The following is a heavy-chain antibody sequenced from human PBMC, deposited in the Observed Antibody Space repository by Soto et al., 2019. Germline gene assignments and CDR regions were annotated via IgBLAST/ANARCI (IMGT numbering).Heavy chain of an antibody. V-gene: IGHV3-74*01. J-gene: IGHJ4*03. CDR2: INSDGSST. CDR3: ARALSQYDFWSGYPGCYFDY. D-gene: IGHD3-3*01. CDR1: GFTFSSYW. Sequence: GGSLRLSCAASGFTFSSYWVHCVRQAPGKGLVWVSRINSDGSSTSYADSVKGRFTISRDNAKNTLYLQMNSLRAEDTAVYYCARALSQYDFWSGYPGCYFDYWGQGTTVTVS.